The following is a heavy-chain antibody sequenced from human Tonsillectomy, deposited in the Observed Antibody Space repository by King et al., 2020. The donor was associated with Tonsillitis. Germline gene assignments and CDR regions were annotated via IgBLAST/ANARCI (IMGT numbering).Heavy chain of an antibody. D-gene: IGHD1-26*01. Sequence: QLVQSGAEVKKPGASVKVSCKASGYTFTGYYIHWVRQAPGQGLDWVGRINPNSCCTNYSQKFQGRVTMTRDTSITTAYMELSRLRSDDTAVYYCARVTWYSGSYYLDYWGQGTLVTVSS. CDR3: ARVTWYSGSYYLDY. J-gene: IGHJ4*02. V-gene: IGHV1-2*02. CDR2: INPNSCCT. CDR1: GYTFTGYY.